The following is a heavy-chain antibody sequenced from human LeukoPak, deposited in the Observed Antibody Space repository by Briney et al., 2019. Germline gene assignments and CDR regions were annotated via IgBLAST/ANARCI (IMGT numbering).Heavy chain of an antibody. Sequence: GGSLRLSCAASGFTFYTHAMSWVRQAPGKGLEWVSGISGSGGSTYYADSVTGRFTISRDNSKNTLYLQMNSLRAEDTAVYYCARVHYDFWSGYYSNWFDPWGQGTLVTVSS. D-gene: IGHD3-3*01. V-gene: IGHV3-23*01. CDR1: GFTFYTHA. J-gene: IGHJ5*02. CDR3: ARVHYDFWSGYYSNWFDP. CDR2: ISGSGGST.